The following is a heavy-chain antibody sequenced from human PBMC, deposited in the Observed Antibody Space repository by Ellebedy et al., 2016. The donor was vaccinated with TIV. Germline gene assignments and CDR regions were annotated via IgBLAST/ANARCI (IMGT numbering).Heavy chain of an antibody. CDR3: ARDLNRNYPGAYFDY. CDR2: ISYDGSNI. J-gene: IGHJ4*02. Sequence: GESLKISCAASGINSSYYAMLWVRQAPGKGLDWVALISYDGSNIYYADSVKGRFTISRDNSKDTLYLQMNSLRAEDTAVYYCARDLNRNYPGAYFDYWGQGTLVTVSA. V-gene: IGHV3-30-3*01. CDR1: GINSSYYA. D-gene: IGHD4-11*01.